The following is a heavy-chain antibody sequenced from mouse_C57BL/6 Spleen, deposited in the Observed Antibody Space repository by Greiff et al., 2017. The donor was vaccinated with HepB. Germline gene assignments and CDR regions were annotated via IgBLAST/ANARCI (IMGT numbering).Heavy chain of an antibody. Sequence: VMLVESGAELARPGASVKLSCKASGYTFTSYGISWVKQRTGQGLEWIGEIYPRSGNTYYNEKFKGKATLTADKSSSTAYMELRSLTSEDSAVYFCYYGNYDYYFDYWGQGTTLTVSS. CDR2: IYPRSGNT. CDR1: GYTFTSYG. V-gene: IGHV1-81*01. J-gene: IGHJ2*01. D-gene: IGHD2-1*01. CDR3: YYGNYDYYFDY.